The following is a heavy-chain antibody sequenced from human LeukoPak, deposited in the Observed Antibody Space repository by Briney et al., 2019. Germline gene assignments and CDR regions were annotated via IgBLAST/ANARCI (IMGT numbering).Heavy chain of an antibody. Sequence: ASVKVSCKASGYTFTSYGISWVRQAPGQGLEWMGWISAYNGNTNYAQKLQGRVTMTTDTSTSTAYMELRSLRSNDTAVYYCARRDDILTLFDYWGQGTLVTVSS. CDR3: ARRDDILTLFDY. D-gene: IGHD3-9*01. J-gene: IGHJ4*02. CDR2: ISAYNGNT. CDR1: GYTFTSYG. V-gene: IGHV1-18*01.